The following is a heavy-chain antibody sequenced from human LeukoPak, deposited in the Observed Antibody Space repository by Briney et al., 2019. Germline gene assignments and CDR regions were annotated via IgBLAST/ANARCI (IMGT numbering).Heavy chain of an antibody. J-gene: IGHJ4*02. CDR2: IIPIFGTA. V-gene: IGHV1-69*05. D-gene: IGHD5-18*01. CDR1: GGTFISYA. Sequence: ASVKVSCKASGGTFISYAISWVRQAPGQGLEWMGRIIPIFGTANYAQKFQGRVTITTDESTSTAYMELSSLRSEDTAVYYCARGHVDTAMVREWGQGTLVTVSS. CDR3: ARGHVDTAMVRE.